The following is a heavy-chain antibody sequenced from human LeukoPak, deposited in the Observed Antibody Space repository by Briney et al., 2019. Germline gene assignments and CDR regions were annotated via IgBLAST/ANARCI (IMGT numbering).Heavy chain of an antibody. CDR3: ARTSSSSAHAFDI. J-gene: IGHJ3*02. Sequence: ASVKVSCKASGYTFTGYYMHWVRQAPGQGLEWMGWINPNSGGTNYAQNFQGRVTMTRDTSISTAYMELRRLRSDDTAVYYCARTSSSSAHAFDIWAKGTMVTVSS. CDR2: INPNSGGT. V-gene: IGHV1-2*02. CDR1: GYTFTGYY. D-gene: IGHD6-6*01.